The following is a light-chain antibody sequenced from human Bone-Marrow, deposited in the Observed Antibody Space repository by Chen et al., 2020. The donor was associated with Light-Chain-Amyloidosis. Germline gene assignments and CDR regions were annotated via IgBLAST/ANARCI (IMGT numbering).Light chain of an antibody. J-gene: IGKJ4*01. CDR1: QSISRY. Sequence: DIHMTQSPSSMSASVGDRVTITCRASQSISRYLNWYQQKPGKAPKLLISAASTLHSGVPSRFSGSGSGTDFTLTISSLQPEDFATYYCQQSFTTPSFGGGTKMEIK. CDR3: QQSFTTPS. CDR2: AAS. V-gene: IGKV1-39*01.